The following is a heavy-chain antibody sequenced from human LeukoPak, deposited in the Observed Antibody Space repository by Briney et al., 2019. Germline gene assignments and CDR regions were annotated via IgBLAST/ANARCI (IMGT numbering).Heavy chain of an antibody. D-gene: IGHD3-10*01. CDR3: ARGSRNYYGSESYYPYYYYGMDV. Sequence: SVKVSCKASGGTFSSYAISWVRQAPGQGLGWMGGIIPIFGTANYAQKFQGRVTITADESTSTAYMELSSLRSEDTAVYYCARGSRNYYGSESYYPYYYYGMDVWGQGTTVTVSS. CDR2: IIPIFGTA. CDR1: GGTFSSYA. J-gene: IGHJ6*02. V-gene: IGHV1-69*13.